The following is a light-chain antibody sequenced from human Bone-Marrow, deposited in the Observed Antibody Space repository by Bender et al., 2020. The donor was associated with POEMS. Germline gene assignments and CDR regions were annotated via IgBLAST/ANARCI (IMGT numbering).Light chain of an antibody. CDR1: SGDVGSYNL. CDR2: EVN. CDR3: TSYAGNNNLV. V-gene: IGLV2-23*02. J-gene: IGLJ3*02. Sequence: QSALTQPASVSGSPGQSITISCTGTSGDVGSYNLVSWYQQHPDKAPKLMIYEVNKRPSGVSNRFSGSKSGNTASLTVSGLQPEDEADYYCTSYAGNNNLVFGGGTKLTVL.